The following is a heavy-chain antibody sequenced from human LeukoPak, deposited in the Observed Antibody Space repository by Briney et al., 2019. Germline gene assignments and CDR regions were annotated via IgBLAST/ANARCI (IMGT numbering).Heavy chain of an antibody. J-gene: IGHJ4*02. D-gene: IGHD3-10*01. CDR2: ISYDGSNK. V-gene: IGHV3-30*04. CDR1: GFTFSSYA. CDR3: ARDPSLGGFDY. Sequence: GGSLRLSCAASGFTFSSYAMHWVRQAPGKGLEWVAVISYDGSNKYYADSVKGRFTISRDNSKNTLYLQMNSLRAEDTAVYYCARDPSLGGFDYWGQGTLVTVSS.